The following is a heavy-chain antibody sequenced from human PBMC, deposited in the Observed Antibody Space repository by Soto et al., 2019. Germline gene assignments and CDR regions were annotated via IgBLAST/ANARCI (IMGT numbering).Heavy chain of an antibody. J-gene: IGHJ4*02. CDR3: EREVRDTAVADFDY. Sequence: EVQLVESGGGLVQPGGSLRLSCAASGLTFSSYSMNWVRQAPGKGLEWLSYISSSISTMHYADSVKGRFTISRDNAKNSLYWQINSLRDADTAVYYCEREVRDTAVADFDYWGEGTLVTYFS. CDR2: ISSSISTM. V-gene: IGHV3-48*02. D-gene: IGHD5-18*01. CDR1: GLTFSSYS.